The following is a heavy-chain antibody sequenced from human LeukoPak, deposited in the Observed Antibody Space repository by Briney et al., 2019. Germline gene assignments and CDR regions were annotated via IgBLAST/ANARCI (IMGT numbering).Heavy chain of an antibody. CDR1: GFTFSSYG. J-gene: IGHJ6*01. D-gene: IGHD6-19*01. CDR2: IWYDGSNK. Sequence: GRSLRLSCAASGFTFSSYGMHWVRQAPGKGLEWVAVIWYDGSNKYYADSVKGRFTISRDNSKNTLYLQMNSLRAEDTAGYYCARGLGREESSGGYGYYYYSGMDVWGKGPRSPSPQ. CDR3: ARGLGREESSGGYGYYYYSGMDV. V-gene: IGHV3-33*01.